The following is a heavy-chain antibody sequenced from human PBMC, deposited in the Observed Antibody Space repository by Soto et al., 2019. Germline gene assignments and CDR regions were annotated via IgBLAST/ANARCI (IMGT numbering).Heavy chain of an antibody. J-gene: IGHJ3*02. Sequence: QVQLVQSGAEVKKPGSSVKVSCKASGGTFSSYAISWVRQAPGQGLEWMGGIIPIFGTANYAQKFQGRVTITADKSTCTAYMELSSLRSEDTAVYYCASALGYCSVGSCPKAAFDIWGQGTMVTVSS. CDR2: IIPIFGTA. V-gene: IGHV1-69*06. CDR3: ASALGYCSVGSCPKAAFDI. CDR1: GGTFSSYA. D-gene: IGHD2-15*01.